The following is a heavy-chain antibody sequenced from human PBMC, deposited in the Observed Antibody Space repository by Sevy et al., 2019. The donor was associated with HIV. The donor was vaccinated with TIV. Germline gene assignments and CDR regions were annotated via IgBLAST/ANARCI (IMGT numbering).Heavy chain of an antibody. CDR2: ISYDGSNK. V-gene: IGHV3-30-3*01. CDR1: GFTFSSYA. CDR3: ASLSIVGGEGAFDI. Sequence: GGSLRLSCAASGFTFSSYAMHWVRQAPGKGLEWVAVISYDGSNKYYADSVKGRFTISRDNSKNTLYLQMNSLRAEDTAVYYCASLSIVGGEGAFDIWGQGTKVTVSS. D-gene: IGHD1-26*01. J-gene: IGHJ3*02.